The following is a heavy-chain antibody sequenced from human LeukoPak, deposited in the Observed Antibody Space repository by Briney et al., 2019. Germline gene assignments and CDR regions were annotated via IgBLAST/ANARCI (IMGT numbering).Heavy chain of an antibody. V-gene: IGHV3-21*01. CDR2: ISSSSSYI. CDR3: ARDWPEDIVVVPAASFDY. D-gene: IGHD2-2*01. J-gene: IGHJ4*02. Sequence: GGSLRLSCAASGFTFSSYSMNWVRQAPGKGLEWVSSISSSSSYIYYADSVKGRFTISRDNAKNSLYLQMNSLGAEDTAVYYCARDWPEDIVVVPAASFDYWGQGTLVTVSS. CDR1: GFTFSSYS.